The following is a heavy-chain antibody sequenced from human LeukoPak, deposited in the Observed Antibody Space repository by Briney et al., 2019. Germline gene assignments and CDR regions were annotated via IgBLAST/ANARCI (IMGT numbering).Heavy chain of an antibody. CDR3: ARQMTTVVTRFYYYYYMDV. CDR1: GYTFTSYD. J-gene: IGHJ6*03. CDR2: MNPNSGNT. V-gene: IGHV1-8*01. D-gene: IGHD4-23*01. Sequence: GASVKVSCKASGYTFTSYDINWVRQATGQGLEWMGWMNPNSGNTGYAQKFQGRVTMTRNTSISTAYMELSSLRSEDTAVYCCARQMTTVVTRFYYYYYMDVWGKGTTVTVSS.